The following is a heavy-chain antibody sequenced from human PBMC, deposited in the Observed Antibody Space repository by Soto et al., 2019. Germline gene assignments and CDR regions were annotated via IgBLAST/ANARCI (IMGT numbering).Heavy chain of an antibody. J-gene: IGHJ5*02. Sequence: SETLSLTCAVYGGSFSGYYWSWIRQPPGKGLEWIGEINHSGSTNYNPSLKSRVTISVDTSKNQFSLKLSSVTAADTAVYYCARFGYSSSWYRRWFDPWGQGTLVTVSS. V-gene: IGHV4-34*01. D-gene: IGHD6-13*01. CDR2: INHSGST. CDR3: ARFGYSSSWYRRWFDP. CDR1: GGSFSGYY.